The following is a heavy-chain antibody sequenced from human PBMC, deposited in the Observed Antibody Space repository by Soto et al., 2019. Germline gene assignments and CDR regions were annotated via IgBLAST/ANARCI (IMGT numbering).Heavy chain of an antibody. D-gene: IGHD3-10*01. CDR2: IDTSGTT. V-gene: IGHV4-4*07. CDR3: ARGPRGYVYYHGMDV. J-gene: IGHJ6*02. Sequence: SETLSLTCTVSGGSISSYYVSWVRQSAGKGLEWIGRIDTSGTTNYNPSLKSRVTMSVDASKNHFSLNLSSVTAADTAVYYCARGPRGYVYYHGMDVWGQGTTVTVSS. CDR1: GGSISSYY.